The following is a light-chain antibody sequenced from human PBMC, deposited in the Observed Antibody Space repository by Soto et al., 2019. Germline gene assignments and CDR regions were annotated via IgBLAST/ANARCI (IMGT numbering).Light chain of an antibody. CDR2: GAS. CDR3: QQYVRSRT. V-gene: IGKV3-20*01. CDR1: QSVSDNY. J-gene: IGKJ1*01. Sequence: EIVLTQSPGTQALSPGARATLSCRASQSVSDNYLAWYQQKPGQAPRLLIYGASSRAAGIPDRFSGSGSGTDFTLTISRLEPEDFAVYYCQQYVRSRTFGQGTKVELK.